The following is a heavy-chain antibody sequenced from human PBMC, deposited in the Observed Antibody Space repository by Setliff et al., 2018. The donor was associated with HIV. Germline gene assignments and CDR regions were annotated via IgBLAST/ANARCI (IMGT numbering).Heavy chain of an antibody. Sequence: SGGSLRLSCAASGFTFSSYGMHWVRQAPGKGLEWVAVIWYDGSNKYYADSVKGRFTISRDNSKNTLYLQMNSLRAEDTAVYYCAKDYGSGSYLYYYYMDVWGKGTTVTVSS. J-gene: IGHJ6*03. V-gene: IGHV3-33*06. CDR1: GFTFSSYG. CDR2: IWYDGSNK. CDR3: AKDYGSGSYLYYYYMDV. D-gene: IGHD3-10*01.